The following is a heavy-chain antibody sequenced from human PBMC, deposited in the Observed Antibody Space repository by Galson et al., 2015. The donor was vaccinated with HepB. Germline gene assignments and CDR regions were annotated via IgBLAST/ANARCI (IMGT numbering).Heavy chain of an antibody. D-gene: IGHD4-17*01. CDR1: GFTFSSYG. J-gene: IGHJ4*02. CDR2: IWYDGSNK. Sequence: SLRLSCAASGFTFSSYGMHWVRQAPGKGLEWVAVIWYDGSNKYYADSVKGRFTISRDNSKNTLYLQMNSLRAEDTAVYYCARDDYVDVRALDYWGQGTLVTVSS. CDR3: ARDDYVDVRALDY. V-gene: IGHV3-33*08.